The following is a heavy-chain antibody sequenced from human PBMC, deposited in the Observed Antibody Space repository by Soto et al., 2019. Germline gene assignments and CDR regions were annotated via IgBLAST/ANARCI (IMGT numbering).Heavy chain of an antibody. CDR2: ISSSSSTI. CDR1: GFTFSSYS. V-gene: IGHV3-48*02. D-gene: IGHD6-13*01. J-gene: IGHJ6*02. CDR3: ARDVDSSWRGYYYYGMDV. Sequence: GGSLRLSCAASGFTFSSYSMNWVRQAPGKGLEWVSYISSSSSTIYYADSVKGRFTISRDNAKNSLYLQMNSLRDEDTAVYYCARDVDSSWRGYYYYGMDVWGQGTTVTVSS.